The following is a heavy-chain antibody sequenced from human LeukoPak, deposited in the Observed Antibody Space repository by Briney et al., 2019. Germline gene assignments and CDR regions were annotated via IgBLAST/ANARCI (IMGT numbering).Heavy chain of an antibody. CDR3: AKATGYLL. CDR1: GFTFSSYG. J-gene: IGHJ4*02. Sequence: GGSLRLSCAASGFTFSSYGMHWVRQAPGKGLEWVAFIRSDGSNKYYADSVKGRFTISRDNSEKTLYLQMNRQRADDHAVSVCAKATGYLLWGQGTLVTVSS. V-gene: IGHV3-30*02. CDR2: IRSDGSNK. D-gene: IGHD1-14*01.